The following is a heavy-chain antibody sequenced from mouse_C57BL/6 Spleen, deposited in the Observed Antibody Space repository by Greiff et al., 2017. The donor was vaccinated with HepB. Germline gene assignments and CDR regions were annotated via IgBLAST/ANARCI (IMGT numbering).Heavy chain of an antibody. D-gene: IGHD1-1*01. CDR2: ISSGSSTI. J-gene: IGHJ1*03. V-gene: IGHV5-17*01. CDR3: ARADYYGYWYFDV. CDR1: GFTFSDYG. Sequence: EVKLVESGGGLVKPGGSLKLSCAASGFTFSDYGMHWVRQAPEKGLEWVAYISSGSSTIYYADTVKGRSTISRDNAKNTLFLQMTSLRSEDTAMYYCARADYYGYWYFDVWGTGTTVTVSS.